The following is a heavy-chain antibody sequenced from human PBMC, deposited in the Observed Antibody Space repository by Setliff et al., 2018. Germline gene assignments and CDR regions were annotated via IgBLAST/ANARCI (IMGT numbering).Heavy chain of an antibody. CDR3: ARRQGANWGSDYYYGMDV. Sequence: GESLKISCKGSGYSFTSYWIGWVRQMPGKGLEWMGIIHPSNSDTVYSPSFQGQVTISADKSISTAYLQWSSLKASDTAMYYCARRQGANWGSDYYYGMDVWGQGTTVTVSS. J-gene: IGHJ6*02. CDR1: GYSFTSYW. CDR2: IHPSNSDT. V-gene: IGHV5-51*01. D-gene: IGHD7-27*01.